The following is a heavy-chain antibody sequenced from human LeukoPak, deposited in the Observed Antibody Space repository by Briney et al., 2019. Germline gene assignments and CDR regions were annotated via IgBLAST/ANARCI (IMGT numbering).Heavy chain of an antibody. CDR3: AKRGVVIRVILVGFHKEAYYFDS. CDR2: ISGSGGST. J-gene: IGHJ4*02. V-gene: IGHV3-23*01. Sequence: GGSLRLSCAVSGITLSNYGMSWVRQVPGKGLEWVAGISGSGGSTNYAASVKGRFTISRDSRKNTLFLQMNSLRAEDTAVYFCAKRGVVIRVILVGFHKEAYYFDSWSQGVLVTVSS. D-gene: IGHD3-10*01. CDR1: GITLSNYG.